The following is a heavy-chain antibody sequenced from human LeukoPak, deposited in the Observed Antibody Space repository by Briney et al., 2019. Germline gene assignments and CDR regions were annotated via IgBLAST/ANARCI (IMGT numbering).Heavy chain of an antibody. V-gene: IGHV3-23*01. CDR1: GFTFSSYA. CDR2: ISGSGGST. D-gene: IGHD3-22*01. CDR3: ARDGGYYQDCSAPLVGY. J-gene: IGHJ4*02. Sequence: SGGSLRLSCAASGFTFSSYAMSWVRQAPGKGLEWVSAISGSGGSTYYADSVKGRFTISRDNSKNTLYLQMNSLIAEDTALYYFARDGGYYQDCSAPLVGYWGQGTLVTVSS.